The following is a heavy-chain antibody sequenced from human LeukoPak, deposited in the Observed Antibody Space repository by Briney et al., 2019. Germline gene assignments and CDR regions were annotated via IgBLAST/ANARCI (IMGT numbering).Heavy chain of an antibody. Sequence: SETLSLTCTVAGGSISSSGYYWGWIRQPPGKGLEWIGYIYYSGSTNYNPSLKSRVTISVDTSKNQFSLKLSSVTAADTAVYYCARDGGLREDYFDYWGQGTLVTVSS. V-gene: IGHV4-61*05. J-gene: IGHJ4*02. CDR1: GGSISSSGYY. CDR3: ARDGGLREDYFDY. CDR2: IYYSGST. D-gene: IGHD3-16*01.